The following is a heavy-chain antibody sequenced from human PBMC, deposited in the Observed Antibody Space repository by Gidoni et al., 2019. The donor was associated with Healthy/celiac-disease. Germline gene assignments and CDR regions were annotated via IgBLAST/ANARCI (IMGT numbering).Heavy chain of an antibody. Sequence: QVQLVQSGAEVKKPGASVTVSCKASGYTFPSYVISWVRQAPGQGLEWMGWISAYNGNTNYAQKLQGRVTMTTDTSTSTAYMELRSLRSDDTAVYYCARGFYGDIVATMPTFDYWGQGTLVTVSS. CDR3: ARGFYGDIVATMPTFDY. J-gene: IGHJ4*02. D-gene: IGHD5-12*01. CDR2: ISAYNGNT. CDR1: GYTFPSYV. V-gene: IGHV1-18*01.